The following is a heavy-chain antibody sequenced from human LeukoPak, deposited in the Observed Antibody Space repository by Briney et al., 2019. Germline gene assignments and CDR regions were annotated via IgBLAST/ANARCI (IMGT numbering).Heavy chain of an antibody. CDR1: GFTFGTYW. CDR3: ARAGSLWFGESKLDY. CDR2: INQDGSEK. V-gene: IGHV3-7*01. J-gene: IGHJ4*02. D-gene: IGHD3-10*01. Sequence: PGGSLRLSCAASGFTFGTYWMNWVRRASGKGLEWVANINQDGSEKYYVDSVKGRFTISRDNAKNSLYLQMNSLRAEDTAVFYCARAGSLWFGESKLDYWGQGTLVTVSS.